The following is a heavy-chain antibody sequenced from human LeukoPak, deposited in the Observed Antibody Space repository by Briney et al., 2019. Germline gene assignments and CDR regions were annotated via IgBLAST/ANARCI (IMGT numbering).Heavy chain of an antibody. CDR1: GGTFSSYA. D-gene: IGHD3-22*01. J-gene: IGHJ5*02. CDR3: ARDLDYYDSSGYSP. CDR2: IIPIFGTA. Sequence: SVKVSCKASGGTFSSYAISWVRQAPGQGLEWMGGIIPIFGTANYAQKFQGRVTITADESTSTAYMELSSLRSEDTAVYYCARDLDYYDSSGYSPWGQGALVTVSS. V-gene: IGHV1-69*13.